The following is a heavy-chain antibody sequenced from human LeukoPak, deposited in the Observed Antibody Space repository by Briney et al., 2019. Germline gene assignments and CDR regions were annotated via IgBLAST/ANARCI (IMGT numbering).Heavy chain of an antibody. Sequence: SETLSLTCTVSGGSISSSSYYWGWIRQPPGKGLEWIGSIYYSGSTYYNPSLKSRVTISVDTSKNQFSLKLSSVTAADTAVYYCARGTEYYYDSSGYYYGYWGQGTLVTVSS. J-gene: IGHJ1*01. D-gene: IGHD3-22*01. V-gene: IGHV4-39*07. CDR2: IYYSGST. CDR1: GGSISSSSYY. CDR3: ARGTEYYYDSSGYYYGY.